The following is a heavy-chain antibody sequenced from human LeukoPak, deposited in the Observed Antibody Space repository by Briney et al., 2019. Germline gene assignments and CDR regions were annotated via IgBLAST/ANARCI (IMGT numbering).Heavy chain of an antibody. V-gene: IGHV3-30*19. J-gene: IGHJ2*01. Sequence: GGSLRLSCAASGFTFSNYGIHWVRQAPGKGLEWLTIITYDGTVKTYADSVKGRFTVSRDNSKNTLYLQVNSLRPEDTAVYYCAKEANCSSATCSPGDWYFDLWGRGTLVTVSS. CDR2: ITYDGTVK. CDR3: AKEANCSSATCSPGDWYFDL. D-gene: IGHD2-2*01. CDR1: GFTFSNYG.